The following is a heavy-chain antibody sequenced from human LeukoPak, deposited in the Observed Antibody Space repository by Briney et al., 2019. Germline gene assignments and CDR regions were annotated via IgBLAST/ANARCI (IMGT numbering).Heavy chain of an antibody. D-gene: IGHD5-18*01. CDR1: GGSIRSYY. CDR2: IYYSGST. Sequence: PSETLSLTCTVSGGSIRSYYWSWIRQPPGKGLEWIGYIYYSGSTNYNPSLKSRVTISIDTSKNQFSLILTSVTAADTAVYYCARVSGGDSYALDVWGKGTTVTVSS. V-gene: IGHV4-59*08. J-gene: IGHJ6*04. CDR3: ARVSGGDSYALDV.